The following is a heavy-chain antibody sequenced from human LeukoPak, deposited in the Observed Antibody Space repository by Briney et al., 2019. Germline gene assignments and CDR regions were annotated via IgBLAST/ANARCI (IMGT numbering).Heavy chain of an antibody. V-gene: IGHV1-8*01. D-gene: IGHD3-22*01. CDR1: GYTSTSYD. J-gene: IGHJ4*02. CDR3: ARGIIVTYDSSGYYDY. CDR2: MNPNSGNT. Sequence: ASVKVSCKASGYTSTSYDINWVRQATGQGLEWMGWMNPNSGNTGYAQKFQGRVTMTRHTSISTAYMELSSLRSEDTAVYYCARGIIVTYDSSGYYDYWGQGTLVAVSS.